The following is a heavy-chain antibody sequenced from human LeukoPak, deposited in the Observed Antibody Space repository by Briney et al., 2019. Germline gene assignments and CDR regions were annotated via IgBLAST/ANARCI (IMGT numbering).Heavy chain of an antibody. CDR2: IIPIFGTA. V-gene: IGHV1-69*13. CDR1: GGTFSSYA. CDR3: ARGAPLKRIIMVRGDANVFDI. J-gene: IGHJ3*02. D-gene: IGHD3-10*01. Sequence: SVTVSCKASGGTFSSYAISWVRQAPGQGLEWMGGIIPIFGTANYAQKFQGRVTITADESTSTAYMELSSLRSEDTAVYYCARGAPLKRIIMVRGDANVFDIWGQGTMVTVCS.